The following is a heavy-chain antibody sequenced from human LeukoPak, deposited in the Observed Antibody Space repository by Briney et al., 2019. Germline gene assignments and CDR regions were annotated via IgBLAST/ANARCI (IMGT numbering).Heavy chain of an antibody. V-gene: IGHV3-11*06. D-gene: IGHD2-8*02. CDR2: ISSRSTYI. CDR1: GFSFSDYY. J-gene: IGHJ4*02. CDR3: ARGGTGAFDY. Sequence: GGSLRLSCTASGFSFSDYYMSWIRQAPGKGLEWISYISSRSTYISDADSVKGRSTISRDNAKNLLFLQMNSLRVEDMALYYCARGGTGAFDYWGQGILVTVSS.